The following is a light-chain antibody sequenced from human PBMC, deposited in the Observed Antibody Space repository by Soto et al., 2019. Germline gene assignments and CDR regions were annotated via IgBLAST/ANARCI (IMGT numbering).Light chain of an antibody. Sequence: QSALTQPASVSGSPGQSITISCTGTSSDVGSYNLVSWYQQHPGKAPKLMIYEGSKRPSGVSNRFSGSKSGNTVSLTISGIQAEDEVYYYCCSYAGSSTFDVFGTGPKRTVL. V-gene: IGLV2-23*01. CDR2: EGS. CDR3: CSYAGSSTFDV. J-gene: IGLJ1*01. CDR1: SSDVGSYNL.